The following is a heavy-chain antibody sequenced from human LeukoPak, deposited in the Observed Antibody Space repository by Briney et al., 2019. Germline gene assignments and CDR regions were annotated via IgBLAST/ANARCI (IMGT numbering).Heavy chain of an antibody. V-gene: IGHV3-11*01. D-gene: IGHD1-26*01. J-gene: IGHJ4*02. CDR2: ISSSGSTI. CDR3: ARLIVGATTVFDY. CDR1: GFTLSDYY. Sequence: PGESLRLSCAASGFTLSDYYMSWIRQAPGKGLEWVSYISSSGSTIYYADSVKGRFTISRDNAKNSLYLQMNSLRAEDTAVYYCARLIVGATTVFDYWGQGTLVTVSS.